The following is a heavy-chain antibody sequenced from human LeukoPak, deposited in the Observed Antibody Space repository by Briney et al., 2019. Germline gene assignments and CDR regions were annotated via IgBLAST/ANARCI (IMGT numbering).Heavy chain of an antibody. CDR3: TTLLGPYYDILTGFYKYSFDY. CDR2: IKSKTDRWTT. CDR1: GFTFSNAW. D-gene: IGHD3-9*01. Sequence: PGGSLRLSCATSGFTFSNAWMSWVRQAPGKGLQWVGRIKSKTDRWTTDYAAPVKGRFTISRDDSKNTLYLQMNSLKTEDTAVYYCTTLLGPYYDILTGFYKYSFDYWGQGTLVTVSS. J-gene: IGHJ4*02. V-gene: IGHV3-15*01.